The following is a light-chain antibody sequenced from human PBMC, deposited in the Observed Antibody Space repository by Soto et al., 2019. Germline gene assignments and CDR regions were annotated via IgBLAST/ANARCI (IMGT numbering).Light chain of an antibody. Sequence: EIVLTQSPGTLSLSPGERATLSCRASQTVSSSSLAWYQQKPGQAPRLLIFGASTRAAGFPDRFSGSGSGTDLTLTISSLQPEDVATYYCQQSYSTPPGLGPGTKVDIK. V-gene: IGKV3-20*01. CDR2: GAS. CDR1: QTVSSSS. J-gene: IGKJ3*01. CDR3: QQSYSTPPG.